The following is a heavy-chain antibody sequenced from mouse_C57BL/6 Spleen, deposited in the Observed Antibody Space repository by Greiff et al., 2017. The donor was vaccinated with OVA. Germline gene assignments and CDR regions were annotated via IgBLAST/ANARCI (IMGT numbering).Heavy chain of an antibody. V-gene: IGHV1-54*01. D-gene: IGHD2-3*01. CDR1: GYAFTNYL. J-gene: IGHJ3*01. Sequence: QVHVKQSGAELVRPGTSVKVSCKASGYAFTNYLIEWVKQRPGQGLEWIGVINPGSGGTNYNEKFKGKATLTADKSSSTAYMQLSSLTSEDSAVYFCARSGDGYYLAGFAYWGQGTLVTVSA. CDR3: ARSGDGYYLAGFAY. CDR2: INPGSGGT.